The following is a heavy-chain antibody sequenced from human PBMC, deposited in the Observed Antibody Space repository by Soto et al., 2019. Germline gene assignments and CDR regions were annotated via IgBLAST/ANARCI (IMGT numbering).Heavy chain of an antibody. V-gene: IGHV3-23*01. CDR1: GFTFSSYD. CDR2: ISGRGDNT. Sequence: EVQLLESGGGWVHPGGSLRLSCAASGFTFSSYDMSWVRQAPGKGLEWVSGISGRGDNTYYADSVKGRFTISRDNSKNTLYLQMNSLRVEDTAVFYCAKVLAAAGLDYWGQGTLVTVSS. J-gene: IGHJ4*02. CDR3: AKVLAAAGLDY. D-gene: IGHD6-13*01.